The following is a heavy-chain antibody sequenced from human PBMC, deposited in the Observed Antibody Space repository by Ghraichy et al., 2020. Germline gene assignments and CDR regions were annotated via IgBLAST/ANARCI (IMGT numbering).Heavy chain of an antibody. CDR3: ARDPAVDTAMVPNWFDP. V-gene: IGHV3-21*01. CDR1: GFTFSSYS. D-gene: IGHD5-18*01. CDR2: ISSSSSYI. J-gene: IGHJ5*02. Sequence: GGSLRLSCAASGFTFSSYSMNWVRQAPGKGLEWVSSISSSSSYIYYADSVKGRFTISRDNAKNSLYLQMNSLRAEDTAVYYCARDPAVDTAMVPNWFDPWGQGTLVTVSS.